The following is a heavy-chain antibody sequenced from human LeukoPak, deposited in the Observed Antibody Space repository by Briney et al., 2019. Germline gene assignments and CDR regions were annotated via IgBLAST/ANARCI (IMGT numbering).Heavy chain of an antibody. CDR2: ISAYNGNT. V-gene: IGHV1-18*01. D-gene: IGHD3-22*01. CDR3: ARAFTGWNYDSSGY. Sequence: ASVKVSCKASGYTFTSYGISWVRQAPGQGLEWMGWISAYNGNTNYAQKLQGRVTMTTDTSTSTAYMELRSLRSDDTAVYYCARAFTGWNYDSSGYWGQGTLVTVSS. J-gene: IGHJ4*02. CDR1: GYTFTSYG.